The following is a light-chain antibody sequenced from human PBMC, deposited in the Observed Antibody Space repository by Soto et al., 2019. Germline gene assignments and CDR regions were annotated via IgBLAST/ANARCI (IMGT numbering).Light chain of an antibody. CDR3: QQYNGT. CDR2: KAS. Sequence: DIQMTQSPSTLSASVGDRVTITCRTSQFIGNWLAWYQQKPGKAPKILIYKASSLESGVPSRYSGSGSGTEFTITIRSLQPDEFGIYYCQQYNGTFGQGTKLEIK. V-gene: IGKV1-5*03. CDR1: QFIGNW. J-gene: IGKJ2*02.